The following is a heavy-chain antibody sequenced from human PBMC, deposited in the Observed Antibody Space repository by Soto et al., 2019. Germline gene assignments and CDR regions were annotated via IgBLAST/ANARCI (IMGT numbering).Heavy chain of an antibody. V-gene: IGHV3-33*08. Sequence: GGSLRLSCAASGFTFSSYDMHWVRQAPGKGLEWVAVIWCDGSNKYYADSVKGRFTISRDNSKNTLYLQMNSLRAEDTDVYYCASDKGGYSYGLSRGNWFDPWGQGTLVTVSS. CDR3: ASDKGGYSYGLSRGNWFDP. CDR2: IWCDGSNK. J-gene: IGHJ5*02. D-gene: IGHD5-18*01. CDR1: GFTFSSYD.